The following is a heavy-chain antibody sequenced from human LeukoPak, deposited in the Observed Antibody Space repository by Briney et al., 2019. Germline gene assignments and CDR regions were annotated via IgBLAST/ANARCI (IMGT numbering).Heavy chain of an antibody. J-gene: IGHJ5*02. V-gene: IGHV3-20*04. CDR1: GFTFDDYG. CDR3: ARDWQVYAIRPNWFDP. Sequence: GGSLRLFCAASGFTFDDYGMRWVRQAPGKGLEWVSGINWNGGSTGYADSVKGRFTISRDNAKNSLYLQMNSLRAEDTALYYCARDWQVYAIRPNWFDPWGQGTLVTVSS. D-gene: IGHD2-8*01. CDR2: INWNGGST.